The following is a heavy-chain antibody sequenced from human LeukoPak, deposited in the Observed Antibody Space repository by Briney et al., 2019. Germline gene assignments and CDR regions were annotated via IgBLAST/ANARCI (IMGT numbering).Heavy chain of an antibody. CDR3: ARDSGGYDFRGVYYYYYMDV. V-gene: IGHV1-69*05. CDR2: IIPIFGTA. CDR1: GGTFSSYA. Sequence: SVKVPCKASGGTFSSYAISWVRQAPGQGLEWMGGIIPIFGTANYAQKLQGRVTITTDESTSTAYMELSSLRSEDTAVYYCARDSGGYDFRGVYYYYYMDVWGKGTTVTVSS. D-gene: IGHD5-12*01. J-gene: IGHJ6*03.